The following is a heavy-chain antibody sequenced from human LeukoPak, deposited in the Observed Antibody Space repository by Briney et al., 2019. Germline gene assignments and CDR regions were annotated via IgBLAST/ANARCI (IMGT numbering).Heavy chain of an antibody. Sequence: SETLSLTCAVYGGSFSGYYWSWIRQPPGKGLEWIGEINHSGSTNYNPSLKSRVTISVDTSKNQFSLKLSSVTAADTAMYYCVKSGGYGLIDYWGQGTLVTVS. J-gene: IGHJ4*02. CDR3: VKSGGYGLIDY. D-gene: IGHD6-19*01. CDR2: INHSGST. V-gene: IGHV4-34*01. CDR1: GGSFSGYY.